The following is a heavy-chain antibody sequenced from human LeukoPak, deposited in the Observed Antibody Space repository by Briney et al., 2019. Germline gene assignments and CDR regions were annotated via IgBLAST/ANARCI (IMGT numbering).Heavy chain of an antibody. CDR2: IYYSGST. J-gene: IGHJ3*02. CDR1: GGSISSSSYY. Sequence: PSETLSLTCTVSGGSISSSSYYWGWIRQPPGKGLEWIGSIYYSGSTYYNPSLKSRVTISVDTYKNQFSLKLSSVTAADTAVYYCAREFTSNINACDIWGQGTMVTVSS. D-gene: IGHD4-11*01. CDR3: AREFTSNINACDI. V-gene: IGHV4-39*07.